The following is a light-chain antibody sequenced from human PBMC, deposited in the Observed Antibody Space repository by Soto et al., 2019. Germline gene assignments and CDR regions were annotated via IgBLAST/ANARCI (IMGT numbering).Light chain of an antibody. CDR2: LNNDGSL. CDR1: NGHSSFA. V-gene: IGLV4-69*01. J-gene: IGLJ2*01. CDR3: QTWGTAPL. Sequence: QSVLTQSPSASASLGASVTLTCTLRNGHSSFAIAWHQQQPEKGPRYLMKLNNDGSLNKGDGIPDRFSASSSGAERYLTISTLQSDAEADYYCQTWGTAPLFGGGTKLTVL.